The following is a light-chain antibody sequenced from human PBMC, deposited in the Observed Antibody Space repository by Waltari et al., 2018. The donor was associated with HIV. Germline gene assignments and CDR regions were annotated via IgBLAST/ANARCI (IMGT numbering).Light chain of an antibody. CDR1: QSVLYNSNSKNY. V-gene: IGKV4-1*01. CDR2: WAS. Sequence: DIVLTQSPDSLAVSLGERATINCKASQSVLYNSNSKNYLSWYQQRPGQPPKLLIYWASTRESGVPDRFSGSASGTDFTLTISGLQSEDFAVYYCQQYNDWPRTFGQGTKVEIK. J-gene: IGKJ1*01. CDR3: QQYNDWPRT.